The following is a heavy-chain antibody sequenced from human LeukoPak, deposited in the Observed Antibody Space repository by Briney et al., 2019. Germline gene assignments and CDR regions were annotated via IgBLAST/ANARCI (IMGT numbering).Heavy chain of an antibody. CDR1: GGSISSYS. CDR2: IYSSGRT. Sequence: SETLSLTCTVSGGSISSYSWSWIRQPPGKGLEWIGYIYSSGRTNHNPSLKSRVTISVSTSRNQFSLKLSSVTAADTAAYYCARHLDYGDHQGAFDIWGQGTMDTVSS. V-gene: IGHV4-59*08. J-gene: IGHJ3*02. CDR3: ARHLDYGDHQGAFDI. D-gene: IGHD4-17*01.